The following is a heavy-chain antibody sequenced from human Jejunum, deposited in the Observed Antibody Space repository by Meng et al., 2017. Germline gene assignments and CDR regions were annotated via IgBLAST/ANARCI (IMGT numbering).Heavy chain of an antibody. CDR2: IYPDYSET. J-gene: IGHJ5*01. CDR1: GYSFAGYW. Sequence: GGSLRLSCQGSGYSFAGYWIAWVRQMPGKGLEWMDLIYPDYSETKYSPSFQGQVTMSVDKSISTAYLQWNSLKASDTAIYYCARYGGRTLINNWFDSWGQGTLVTVSS. D-gene: IGHD4-23*01. CDR3: ARYGGRTLINNWFDS. V-gene: IGHV5-51*01.